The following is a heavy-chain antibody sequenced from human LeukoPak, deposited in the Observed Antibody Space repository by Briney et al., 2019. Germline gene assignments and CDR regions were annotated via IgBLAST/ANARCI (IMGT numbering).Heavy chain of an antibody. J-gene: IGHJ6*01. CDR2: ISWNSGSI. Sequence: GGSLRLSCAASGFTFDDYAMHWVRQAPGKGLEWVSGISWNSGSIGYADSVKGRFTISRDNAKNSLYLQMNSLRAEDPALYYXXXXXXXXXXXXXXXDVWGXXTXXTVSS. CDR3: XXXXXXXXXXXXXXDV. CDR1: GFTFDDYA. V-gene: IGHV3-9*01.